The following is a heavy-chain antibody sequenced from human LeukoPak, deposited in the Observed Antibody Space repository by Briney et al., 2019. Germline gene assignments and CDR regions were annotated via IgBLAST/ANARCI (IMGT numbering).Heavy chain of an antibody. J-gene: IGHJ1*01. CDR3: ASSPRGTEYFHH. V-gene: IGHV4-59*08. D-gene: IGHD3-10*01. CDR2: ISYSGST. CDR1: GDSVSSYY. Sequence: SETLSLTCTVSGDSVSSYYWSCIRQPPEKGLEWIGYISYSGSTNYNPSLRGRVTISVDTSQNQFSLKLSSVTAADTAVYYCASSPRGTEYFHHWGQGTLVTVSS.